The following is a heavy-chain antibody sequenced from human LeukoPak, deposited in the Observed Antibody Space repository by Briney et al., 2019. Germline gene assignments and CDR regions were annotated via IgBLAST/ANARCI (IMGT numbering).Heavy chain of an antibody. Sequence: SETLSLTCTVSGGSISSSSYYWGCIRQPPGKGLEWIGSIYYSGSNYYNPSLKSRVTISVDTSKTPFSLTLSSVTAADTAVYYCARPNDYDTSGYYFDSWGQGTLATVSS. J-gene: IGHJ4*02. CDR3: ARPNDYDTSGYYFDS. CDR1: GGSISSSSYY. CDR2: IYYSGSN. V-gene: IGHV4-39*01. D-gene: IGHD3-22*01.